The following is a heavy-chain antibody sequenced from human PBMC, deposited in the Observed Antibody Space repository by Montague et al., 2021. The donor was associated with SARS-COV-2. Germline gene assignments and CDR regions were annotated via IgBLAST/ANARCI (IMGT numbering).Heavy chain of an antibody. J-gene: IGHJ3*02. D-gene: IGHD3-3*01. CDR1: VGCGSRGTQ. V-gene: IGHV4-4*02. CDR3: AGGYRRITIFGVVIHDAFDI. CDR2: MQHCASN. Sequence: SETLSLTCAGDVGCGSRGTQGQIGRAPVWTPVTNYGRMQHCASNNNNPSLKSRVTISVDKSKNQFSLELSSVTAADTAVYYCAGGYRRITIFGVVIHDAFDIWGQGTMVTVSS.